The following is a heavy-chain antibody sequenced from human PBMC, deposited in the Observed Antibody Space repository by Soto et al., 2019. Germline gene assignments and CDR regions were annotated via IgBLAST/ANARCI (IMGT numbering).Heavy chain of an antibody. CDR2: ISVGSSTI. J-gene: IGHJ4*02. D-gene: IGHD5-18*01. Sequence: EVQLVESGGGLVQPGGSLRLSCVASGFTFSSYSMNWVRQAPGKGLEWVSYISVGSSTIYYADSVEGRFTISRDNAKNSVYLQMNSLGDEDTAVYYCARVIAMDLLLHTAPGYWGQGTLVTVSS. CDR3: ARVIAMDLLLHTAPGY. CDR1: GFTFSSYS. V-gene: IGHV3-48*02.